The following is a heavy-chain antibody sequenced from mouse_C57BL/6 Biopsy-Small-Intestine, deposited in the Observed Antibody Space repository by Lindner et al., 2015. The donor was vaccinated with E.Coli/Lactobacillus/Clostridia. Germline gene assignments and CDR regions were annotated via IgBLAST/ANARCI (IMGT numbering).Heavy chain of an antibody. J-gene: IGHJ2*01. V-gene: IGHV1-69*01. CDR1: DYTFTSYR. CDR3: ARWGLGQLYFDY. Sequence: VQLQESGAELVMPGASVKLSCKASDYTFTSYRMHWVKQRPGQGLEWIGEIDPSDRYTNYNQKFKGKATLTVDKSSNTAYMQLSSLTSEDSAVYYCARWGLGQLYFDYWGQGTTLTVSS. D-gene: IGHD3-3*01. CDR2: IDPSDRYT.